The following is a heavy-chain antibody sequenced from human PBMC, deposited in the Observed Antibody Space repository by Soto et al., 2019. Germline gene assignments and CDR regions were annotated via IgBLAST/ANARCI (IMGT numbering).Heavy chain of an antibody. D-gene: IGHD1-26*01. V-gene: IGHV4-39*01. CDR2: VYYGENT. CDR3: ARQNFSGIYHDPFKI. J-gene: IGHJ3*02. CDR1: GHSISSSTYY. Sequence: QLQLQESGPGLVKPSETLSLTCTVSGHSISSSTYYWGWLRQPPGRGLEWIGSVYYGENTYYNPSLKTRVPIPVNKSNTLFSETLSSVTAAYTVMYYGARQNFSGIYHDPFKIWGHGTMVTFSS.